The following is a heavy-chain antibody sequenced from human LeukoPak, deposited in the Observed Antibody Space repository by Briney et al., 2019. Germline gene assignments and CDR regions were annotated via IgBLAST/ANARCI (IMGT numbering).Heavy chain of an antibody. J-gene: IGHJ6*03. D-gene: IGHD2-2*01. CDR3: ARRYAWGYYYYMDV. V-gene: IGHV4-39*01. Sequence: PSETLSLICSVSGDSGDAMATSFYYWAWIRQPPGKGLEWIGSVYFSGVTYYSESLKNRVTISTAGNQFSLKLSSVTAADTAVYYCARRYAWGYYYYMDVWGKGTTVTISS. CDR1: GDSGDAMATSFYY. CDR2: VYFSGVT.